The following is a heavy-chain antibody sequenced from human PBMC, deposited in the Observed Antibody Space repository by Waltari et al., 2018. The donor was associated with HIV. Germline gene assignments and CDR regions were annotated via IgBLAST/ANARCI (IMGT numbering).Heavy chain of an antibody. CDR3: ASGDLWFGEPPG. CDR2: ISSSSSTI. J-gene: IGHJ4*02. CDR1: GFTFSRYS. D-gene: IGHD3-10*01. V-gene: IGHV3-48*04. Sequence: EVQLVESGGGLVQPGGSLRLSCAASGFTFSRYSMNWVRQAPGKGLEWVSYISSSSSTIYYADSVKGRFTISRDNAKNSLYLQMNSLRAEDTAVYYCASGDLWFGEPPGWGQGTLVTVSS.